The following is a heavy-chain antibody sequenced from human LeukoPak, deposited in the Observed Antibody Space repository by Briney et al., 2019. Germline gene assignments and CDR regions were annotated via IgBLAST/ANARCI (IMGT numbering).Heavy chain of an antibody. CDR2: ISSGSSYI. CDR1: GFTFNSYS. Sequence: GGSLRLSCAASGFTFNSYSMNWVRQAPGKGLEWVSSISSGSSYIFYADSVKGRFTISRDNAKNSLYLQMNSLRAEDTAAYYCARQVGVDDAFDIWGQGTMVTISS. D-gene: IGHD1-26*01. CDR3: ARQVGVDDAFDI. J-gene: IGHJ3*02. V-gene: IGHV3-21*01.